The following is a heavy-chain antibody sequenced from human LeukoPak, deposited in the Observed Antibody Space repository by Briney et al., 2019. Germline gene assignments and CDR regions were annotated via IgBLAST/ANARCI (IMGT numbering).Heavy chain of an antibody. CDR3: ARDSGHSGAFDI. J-gene: IGHJ3*02. Sequence: GGSLRLSCTASGFTFSSYDMHWVRQATGKGLEWVSAIGTAGDTYYPGSVKGRFTISRENAKNSLYLQMNSLRAGDTAVYYCARDSGHSGAFDIWGQGTMVTVSS. D-gene: IGHD6-25*01. CDR2: IGTAGDT. V-gene: IGHV3-13*01. CDR1: GFTFSSYD.